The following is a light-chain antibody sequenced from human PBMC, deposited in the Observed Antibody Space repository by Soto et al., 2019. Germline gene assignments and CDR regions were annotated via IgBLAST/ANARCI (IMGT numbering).Light chain of an antibody. V-gene: IGKV3-20*01. CDR3: QQYGSSAMYT. J-gene: IGKJ2*01. CDR1: QSVSSSY. Sequence: EIVLTQSPGTLSLSPGERATLSCRASQSVSSSYLAWYQQKPGQAPRLLIYVASSRATGIPDRFSGSGSGTDFTLTISRLEPEDFVVYYCQQYGSSAMYTFGQGTKLEIK. CDR2: VAS.